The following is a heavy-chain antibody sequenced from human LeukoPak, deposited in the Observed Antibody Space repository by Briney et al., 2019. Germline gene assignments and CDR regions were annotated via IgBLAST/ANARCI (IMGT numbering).Heavy chain of an antibody. CDR2: ISDSAST. CDR1: GFTFSTYA. J-gene: IGHJ4*02. V-gene: IGHV3-23*01. Sequence: PGGSLRLSRAASGFTFSTYAMTWVRQAPGKGLEWVSSISDSASTYYADSVKGRFTISRDDSKNTLYSQMNSLRPEDTAVYYCAKDGQYYFDYWGQGTLVTVSS. CDR3: AKDGQYYFDY.